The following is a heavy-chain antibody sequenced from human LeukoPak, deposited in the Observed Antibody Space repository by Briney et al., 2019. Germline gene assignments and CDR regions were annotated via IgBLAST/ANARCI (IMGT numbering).Heavy chain of an antibody. CDR3: ARDACSSTNCPGGFDF. J-gene: IGHJ4*02. V-gene: IGHV6-1*01. CDR1: GDSVSSDSAT. CDR2: THYRSKWYN. Sequence: SQTLSLTCAISGDSVSSDSATWNWIRQSPSRGLEWLGRTHYRSKWYNDYAVSVKSRITINPDTSKNQFSLQLNSVTPDDTAVYYCARDACSSTNCPGGFDFWGQGTLVTVSS. D-gene: IGHD2-2*01.